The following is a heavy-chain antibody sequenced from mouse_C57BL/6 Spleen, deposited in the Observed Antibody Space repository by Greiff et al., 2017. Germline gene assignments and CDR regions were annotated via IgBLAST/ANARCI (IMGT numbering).Heavy chain of an antibody. CDR2: IYPGDGDT. V-gene: IGHV1-82*01. Sequence: VKLVESGPELVKPGASVKISCKASGYAFSSSWMNWVKQRPGKGLEWIGRIYPGDGDTNYNGKFKGKATLTADKSSSTAYMQLSSLTSEDSAVYFCARALITTVVTYFDYWGQGTTLTVSS. CDR3: ARALITTVVTYFDY. CDR1: GYAFSSSW. J-gene: IGHJ2*01. D-gene: IGHD1-1*01.